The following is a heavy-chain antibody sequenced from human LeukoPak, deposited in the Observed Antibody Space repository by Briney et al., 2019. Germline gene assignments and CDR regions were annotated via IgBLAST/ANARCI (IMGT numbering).Heavy chain of an antibody. J-gene: IGHJ3*02. D-gene: IGHD6-13*01. V-gene: IGHV4-59*08. Sequence: PSETLSLTCTVSGGSISSYYWSWIRQPPGRGLEWIGYIYYSGSTNYNPSLKSRVTISVDTSKNQFSLELSSVTAADTAVYYCARHSLYSSSWYNAFDIWGQGTMVTVSS. CDR3: ARHSLYSSSWYNAFDI. CDR2: IYYSGST. CDR1: GGSISSYY.